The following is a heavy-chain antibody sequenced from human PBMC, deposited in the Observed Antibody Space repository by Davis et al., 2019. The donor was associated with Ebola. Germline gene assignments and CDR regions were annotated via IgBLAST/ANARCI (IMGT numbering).Heavy chain of an antibody. CDR1: GVSITTYF. J-gene: IGHJ3*02. CDR2: IHHGGSA. D-gene: IGHD2-21*01. Sequence: PSETLSLTCPVSGVSITTYFWSWISQPPGKGLEWVGFIHHGGSANSNPSLKSRVTFSIDTSKSQVSLHLTSVTAADTAVYYCARDTRPCGGDCYDDTFDMWGQGTMVVVSS. CDR3: ARDTRPCGGDCYDDTFDM. V-gene: IGHV4-59*12.